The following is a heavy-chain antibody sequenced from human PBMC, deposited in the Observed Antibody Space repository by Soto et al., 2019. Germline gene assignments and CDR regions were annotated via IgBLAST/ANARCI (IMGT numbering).Heavy chain of an antibody. J-gene: IGHJ3*02. V-gene: IGHV3-23*01. CDR2: VTASGSAS. D-gene: IGHD3-16*01. Sequence: EVQLLESGGSLVQPGGSLRLSCAASGFTFNSHAMNWVRQAPGKGLEWVSTVTASGSASFYADSVKGRFSISRDNSKNTFYLQMYSLRAVDTGVYYCARGFYYKSDAYLRAFDIWGQGTVVTFSS. CDR1: GFTFNSHA. CDR3: ARGFYYKSDAYLRAFDI.